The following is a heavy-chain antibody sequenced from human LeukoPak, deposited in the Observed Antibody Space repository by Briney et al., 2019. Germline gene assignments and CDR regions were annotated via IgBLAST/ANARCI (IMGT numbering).Heavy chain of an antibody. Sequence: PSETLSLTCIVSGASIITGDYYWGWIRQPPGKGLEWIGYSYYSGSTKYNPSLKSRVTISVDTSNNQFSLNLRSVTAADTAVYYCATTTSGGDAFDIWGQGTMVTVSS. CDR2: SYYSGST. V-gene: IGHV4-61*08. CDR3: ATTTSGGDAFDI. CDR1: GASIITGDYY. D-gene: IGHD1-26*01. J-gene: IGHJ3*02.